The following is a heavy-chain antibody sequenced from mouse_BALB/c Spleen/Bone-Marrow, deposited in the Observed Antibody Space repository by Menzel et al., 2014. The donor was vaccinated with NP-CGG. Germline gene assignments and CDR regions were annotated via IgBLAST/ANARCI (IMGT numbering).Heavy chain of an antibody. D-gene: IGHD1-1*01. CDR3: TRYGSRGY. CDR2: IDPETDNT. CDR1: GYTFTDCE. J-gene: IGHJ3*02. V-gene: IGHV1-15*01. Sequence: QVTLKVCGAELVRPGASVTLSCKASGYTFTDCEMHWVKQTPVHDLEWIGSIDPETDNTVFNQKFKAKATLTADRSSNTASMDLRSLTSEDSAVYYCTRYGSRGYWGQGTLVTVS.